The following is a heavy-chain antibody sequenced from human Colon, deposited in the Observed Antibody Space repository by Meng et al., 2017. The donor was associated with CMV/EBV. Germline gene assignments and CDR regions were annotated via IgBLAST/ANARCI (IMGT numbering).Heavy chain of an antibody. CDR2: ISSSSSYI. Sequence: GESLKISCAASGFTFSSYSMNWVRQAPGKGLEWVSSISSSSSYIYYADSVKGRFTISRDNAKNSLYLQMNSLRVEDTAVYYCARVQYCSSTSCYTCDAWGQGTTVTVSS. V-gene: IGHV3-21*01. D-gene: IGHD2-2*02. CDR1: GFTFSSYS. CDR3: ARVQYCSSTSCYTCDA. J-gene: IGHJ6*02.